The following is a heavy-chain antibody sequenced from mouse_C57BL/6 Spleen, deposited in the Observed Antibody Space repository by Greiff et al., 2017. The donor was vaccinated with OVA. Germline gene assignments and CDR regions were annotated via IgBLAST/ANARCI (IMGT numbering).Heavy chain of an antibody. D-gene: IGHD5-2*01. CDR1: GFNINDYY. Sequence: LVESGAELVKPGASVKLSCTASGFNINDYYMHWVKQRTEQGLEWIGRIDPEDGETKYAPTFQGKATITADTSSNTAYLQHSSLTSEDTAVYYCARIDYYFDYWGQGTTLTVSS. CDR2: IDPEDGET. V-gene: IGHV14-2*01. CDR3: ARIDYYFDY. J-gene: IGHJ2*01.